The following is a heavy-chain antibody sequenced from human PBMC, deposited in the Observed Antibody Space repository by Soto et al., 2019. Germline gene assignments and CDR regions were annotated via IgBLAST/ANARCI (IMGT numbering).Heavy chain of an antibody. CDR2: IYYSGST. Sequence: PSETLSLTCTVSGGSISSSSYYWGWIRQPPGKGLEWIGSIYYSGSTYYNPSLKSRVTISVDTSKNQFSLKLSSVTAADTAVYYCARHGVKGGYCSGGSCYSDYYYYMDVWGKGTTVTLSS. J-gene: IGHJ6*03. D-gene: IGHD2-15*01. V-gene: IGHV4-39*01. CDR3: ARHGVKGGYCSGGSCYSDYYYYMDV. CDR1: GGSISSSSYY.